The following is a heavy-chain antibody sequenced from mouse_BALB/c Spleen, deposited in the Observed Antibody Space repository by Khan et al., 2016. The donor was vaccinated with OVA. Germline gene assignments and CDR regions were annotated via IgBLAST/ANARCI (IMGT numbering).Heavy chain of an antibody. CDR2: ILPGSGRT. CDR1: GYTFSSYW. J-gene: IGHJ3*01. CDR3: ARGNYYGSSSWFGY. Sequence: QVQLQQSGAELMKPGASVKISCKATGYTFSSYWIEWVKQRPGHGLEWIAEILPGSGRTNYNEKFKGKATFTADTSSNTAFMQLSSLTSEDSAVYYCARGNYYGSSSWFGYWGQGTLVTVSA. D-gene: IGHD1-1*01. V-gene: IGHV1-9*01.